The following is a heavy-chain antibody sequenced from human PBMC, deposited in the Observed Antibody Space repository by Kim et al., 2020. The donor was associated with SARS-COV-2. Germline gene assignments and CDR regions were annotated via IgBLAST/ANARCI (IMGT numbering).Heavy chain of an antibody. CDR1: GFNFRTYA. CDR3: ASNILSTRPFDY. Sequence: GGSLRLSCAVSGFNFRTYAMNWVRQAPGKGLEWLSYISGSGSTTYYADSVRGRFTISRDNDNNSLYLQMISLRDEDSAVYYCASNILSTRPFDYWGQGALVTVSS. V-gene: IGHV3-48*02. D-gene: IGHD2-15*01. J-gene: IGHJ4*02. CDR2: ISGSGSTT.